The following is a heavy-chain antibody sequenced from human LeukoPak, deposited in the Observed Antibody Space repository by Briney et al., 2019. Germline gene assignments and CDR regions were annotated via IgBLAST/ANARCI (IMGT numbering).Heavy chain of an antibody. V-gene: IGHV4-61*02. CDR2: IYTSGST. Sequence: PSETLSLTGTVSGGSISSGSYYWSWIRQPAGKGLEWIGRIYTSGSTNYNPSLKSRVTISVDTSKNQFSLKLSSVTAADTAVYYCAREDIVVVPAAILNWFDPWGQGTLVTVSS. CDR1: GGSISSGSYY. D-gene: IGHD2-2*01. CDR3: AREDIVVVPAAILNWFDP. J-gene: IGHJ5*02.